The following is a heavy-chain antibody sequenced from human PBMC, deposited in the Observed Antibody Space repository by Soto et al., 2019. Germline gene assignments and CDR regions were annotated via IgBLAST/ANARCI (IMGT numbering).Heavy chain of an antibody. CDR3: ARGIGQQLPPLD. J-gene: IGHJ4*02. D-gene: IGHD2-2*01. CDR1: GGSISSYD. V-gene: IGHV4-59*01. Sequence: PSETLSLTCTVSGGSISSYDWSWIRQPPGKGLEWIGYIYYTGSSNYNPSLKSRVTISVDTSKNQFSLKLRSVTAADTAVYYCARGIGQQLPPLDWGQGTLVTVSS. CDR2: IYYTGSS.